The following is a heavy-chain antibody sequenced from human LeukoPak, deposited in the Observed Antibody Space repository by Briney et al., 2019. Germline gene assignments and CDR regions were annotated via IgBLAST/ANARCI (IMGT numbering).Heavy chain of an antibody. CDR3: ARHGSTDYFDY. D-gene: IGHD2-2*03. CDR2: IKYSRST. Sequence: SGTLSLTCAVSGGSISSTTSYWGWIRQPPGKGLEWIGSIKYSRSTFYNPSLKSRVTISVDTSKIQLSLRLSSVTAADTAVYYCARHGSTDYFDYWGQGTLVTVSS. V-gene: IGHV4-39*01. CDR1: GGSISSTTSY. J-gene: IGHJ4*02.